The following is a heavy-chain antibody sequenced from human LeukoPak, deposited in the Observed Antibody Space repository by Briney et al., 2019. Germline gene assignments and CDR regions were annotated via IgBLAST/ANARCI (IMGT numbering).Heavy chain of an antibody. CDR2: INPNSGGT. V-gene: IGHV1-2*04. Sequence: ASVKVSCKASGYTFTGYYMHWVRQAPGQGLEWMGWINPNSGGTNYAQKFQGWVTMTRDTSISTAYMELSRLRSEDTAVYYCARGGGYCSSTSCYPSFDYWGQGTLVAVSS. J-gene: IGHJ4*02. CDR1: GYTFTGYY. CDR3: ARGGGYCSSTSCYPSFDY. D-gene: IGHD2-2*01.